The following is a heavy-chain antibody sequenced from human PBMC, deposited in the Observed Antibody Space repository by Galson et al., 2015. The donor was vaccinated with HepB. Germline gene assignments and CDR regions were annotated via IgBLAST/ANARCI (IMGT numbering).Heavy chain of an antibody. CDR2: ISSSSSYT. CDR3: AASHYSSSWYFDY. J-gene: IGHJ4*02. V-gene: IGHV3-11*06. D-gene: IGHD6-13*01. Sequence: SLRLSCAASGFTFSDYYMSWIRQAPGKGLEWVSYISSSSSYTNYADSVQGRFTISRDNAKNSLYLQMNSLRAEDTAVYYCAASHYSSSWYFDYWGQGTLVTVSS. CDR1: GFTFSDYY.